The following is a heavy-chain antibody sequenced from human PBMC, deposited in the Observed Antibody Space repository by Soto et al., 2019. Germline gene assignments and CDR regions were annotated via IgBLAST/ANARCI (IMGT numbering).Heavy chain of an antibody. D-gene: IGHD6-6*01. CDR3: ARSRGRFYSSSSGPY. J-gene: IGHJ4*02. CDR2: INHSGST. Sequence: LSLTCAVYGGSFSGYYWSWIRQPPGKGLEWIGEINHSGSTNYNPSLKSRVTISVDTSKNQFSLKLSSVTAADTAVYYCARSRGRFYSSSSGPYWGPGTLVTVSS. CDR1: GGSFSGYY. V-gene: IGHV4-34*01.